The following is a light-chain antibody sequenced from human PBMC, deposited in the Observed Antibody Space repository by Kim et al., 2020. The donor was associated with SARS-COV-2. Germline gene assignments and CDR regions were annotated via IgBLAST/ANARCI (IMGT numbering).Light chain of an antibody. Sequence: EIVMTQSPAPLSVSPGERATLSCRASQSISSNLAWYQQKPGQAPRLLIYGASTRATGIPARFGGRGSGTEFTLTISSLQSEDFAVYYCQQYNNWLSWTFGQGTKVDIK. CDR1: QSISSN. V-gene: IGKV3-15*01. CDR2: GAS. J-gene: IGKJ1*01. CDR3: QQYNNWLSWT.